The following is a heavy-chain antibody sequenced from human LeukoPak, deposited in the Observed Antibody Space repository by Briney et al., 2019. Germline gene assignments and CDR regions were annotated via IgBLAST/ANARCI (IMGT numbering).Heavy chain of an antibody. CDR3: AKAGGKYSSSWYEDY. J-gene: IGHJ4*02. CDR1: GFTFSSYA. CDR2: ISGSGGST. Sequence: GGSLRLPCAASGFTFSSYAMSWVRQAPGKGLEWVSAISGSGGSTYYADSVKGRFTISRDNSKNTLYLQMNSLRAEDTAVYYRAKAGGKYSSSWYEDYWGQGTLVTVSS. V-gene: IGHV3-23*01. D-gene: IGHD6-13*01.